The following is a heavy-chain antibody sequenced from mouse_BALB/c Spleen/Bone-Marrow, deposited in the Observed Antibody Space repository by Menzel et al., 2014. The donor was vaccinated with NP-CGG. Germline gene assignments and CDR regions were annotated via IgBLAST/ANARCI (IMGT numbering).Heavy chain of an antibody. CDR1: GFTFSDFY. D-gene: IGHD1-1*01. CDR3: ARDYYGSSYWYFDV. V-gene: IGHV7-1*02. Sequence: EAQLVESGGGLVQPGGSLRLSCATSGFTFSDFYMEWVRQPPGKRLEWIAASRNKANDYTTEYSASVKGRFIVSRDTSQSILYLQMNALRAEDTAIYYCARDYYGSSYWYFDVWGAGTTVTVSS. CDR2: SRNKANDYTT. J-gene: IGHJ1*01.